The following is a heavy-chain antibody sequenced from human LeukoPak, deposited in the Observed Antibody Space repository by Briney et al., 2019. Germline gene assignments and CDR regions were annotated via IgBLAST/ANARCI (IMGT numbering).Heavy chain of an antibody. CDR3: GKDWKLDY. Sequence: PGGSLTLSCVAYGFTFNNYSMSWVRQAPGKGREWVSAISDNGGDTKYADYVKGRFTIFRDNSKRSVYLQMNSLRGEDTAIYYCGKDWKLDYWGQGTLVTVSS. J-gene: IGHJ4*02. CDR2: ISDNGGDT. V-gene: IGHV3-23*01. D-gene: IGHD1-1*01. CDR1: GFTFNNYS.